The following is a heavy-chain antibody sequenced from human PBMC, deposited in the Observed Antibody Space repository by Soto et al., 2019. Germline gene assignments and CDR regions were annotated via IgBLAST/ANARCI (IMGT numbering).Heavy chain of an antibody. CDR1: RGSISSGTNY. J-gene: IGHJ4*02. Sequence: QLQLQESGPGLVKPSETLSLTCTVSRGSISSGTNYWAWIRQPPGKGLEWIANIYYSGSTFYNPSLKSRVTISLAASKNQFSLKLRSVTAAYTAVYYCARHEAVWYFDSWGQGTLGAVSS. CDR3: ARHEAVWYFDS. V-gene: IGHV4-39*01. D-gene: IGHD1-20*01. CDR2: IYYSGST.